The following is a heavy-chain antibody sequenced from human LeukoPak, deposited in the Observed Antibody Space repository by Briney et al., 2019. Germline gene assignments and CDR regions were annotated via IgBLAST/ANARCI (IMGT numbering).Heavy chain of an antibody. CDR3: ARQDTAMVIDY. CDR1: GGSISSYY. V-gene: IGHV4-59*08. CDR2: IYYSGST. Sequence: KPSETLSLTCTVSGGSISSYYWSWIRQPPGKGLEWIGYIYYSGSTNYNPSLKSRVTISVDTSKNQFSLKLSSVTAADTAVYYCARQDTAMVIDYWGQGTLVIVSS. J-gene: IGHJ4*02. D-gene: IGHD5-18*01.